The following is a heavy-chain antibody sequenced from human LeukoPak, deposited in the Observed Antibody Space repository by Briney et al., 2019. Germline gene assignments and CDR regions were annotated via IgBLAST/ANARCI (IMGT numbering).Heavy chain of an antibody. CDR3: ARDLSVTYYGMDV. V-gene: IGHV6-1*01. Sequence: SQTLSLTCAISGDSVSSNSAAWNWLRQSPSRGLEWLGRTYYRSKWYNDYAVSVKSRITINPDTSKNQFSLQLNSVAPEDTAVYYCARDLSVTYYGMDVWGQGTTVTVSS. CDR1: GDSVSSNSAA. J-gene: IGHJ6*02. D-gene: IGHD4-17*01. CDR2: TYYRSKWYN.